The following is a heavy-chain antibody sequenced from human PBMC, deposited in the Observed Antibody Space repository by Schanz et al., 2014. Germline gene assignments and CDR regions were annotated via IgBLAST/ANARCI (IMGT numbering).Heavy chain of an antibody. CDR1: GYTFTTYY. CDR2: IIPILDKT. CDR3: AKVDRTRYYAMDV. Sequence: QVQLVQSGAEVKKPGVSVKVSCKASGYTFTTYYIHWVRQAPGQGLEWMGRIIPILDKTNYAQKFQGRVTMTADKSTSTVYMEVSGLRSEDTAVYYCAKVDRTRYYAMDVWGQGTTXTVSS. D-gene: IGHD3-9*01. V-gene: IGHV1-69*09. J-gene: IGHJ6*02.